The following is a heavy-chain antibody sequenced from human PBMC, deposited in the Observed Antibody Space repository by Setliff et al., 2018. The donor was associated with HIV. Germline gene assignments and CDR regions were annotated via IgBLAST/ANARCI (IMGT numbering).Heavy chain of an antibody. CDR2: VSHSGST. CDR3: ARESLNLGELSSNPDASDI. V-gene: IGHV4-4*02. J-gene: IGHJ3*02. Sequence: GSLRLSCVVSGFTTFNPVWMGWVRQPPGKGLEWIGEVSHSGSTNYNPSLKSRVIISLDTSKNHLSLKLRSVTAAYTAVYYCARESLNLGELSSNPDASDIWGQGTMVTVSS. D-gene: IGHD3-16*02. CDR1: GFTTFNPVW.